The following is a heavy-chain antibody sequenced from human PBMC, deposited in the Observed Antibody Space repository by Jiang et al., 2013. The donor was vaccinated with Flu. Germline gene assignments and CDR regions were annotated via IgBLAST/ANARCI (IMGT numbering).Heavy chain of an antibody. V-gene: IGHV4-59*08. CDR1: GGSISSYY. Sequence: GSGLVKPSETLSLTCTVSGGSISSYYWSWIRQPPGKGLEWIGYIYYSGSTNYNPSLKSRVTISVDTSKNQFSLKLSSVTAADTAVYYCAAHGVDYYYYGMDVWGKGTTVTVSS. J-gene: IGHJ6*04. CDR2: IYYSGST. D-gene: IGHD3-16*01. CDR3: AAHGVDYYYYGMDV.